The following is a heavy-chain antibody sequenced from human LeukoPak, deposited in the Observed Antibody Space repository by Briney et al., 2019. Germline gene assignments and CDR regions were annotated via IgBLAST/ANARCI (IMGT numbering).Heavy chain of an antibody. CDR2: ISGASTST. J-gene: IGHJ4*02. D-gene: IGHD3-10*01. Sequence: PGGSLRLSCAASGFTFSSYSMNWVRQAPGKGLKWVSLISGASTSTYYADSVKGRFTISRDNFKNTLYLQMNSLRAEDTAIYYCARDVGEYQILGFDYWGQGTLVTVSS. CDR3: ARDVGEYQILGFDY. V-gene: IGHV3-23*01. CDR1: GFTFSSYS.